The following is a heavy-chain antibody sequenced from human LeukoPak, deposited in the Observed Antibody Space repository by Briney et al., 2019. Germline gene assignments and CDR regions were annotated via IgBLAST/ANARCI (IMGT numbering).Heavy chain of an antibody. CDR2: ISYSGNT. J-gene: IGHJ4*02. D-gene: IGHD3-22*01. Sequence: PSETLSLTCTVSGVPISSSNSYWGWIRQPPGKGLEWIGFISYSGNTNYNPSLKSRVTISLDTSKNQFSLKLISVTAADTAVYYCARGVGSGYTDYWGQGALVTVSS. CDR3: ARGVGSGYTDY. CDR1: GVPISSSNSY. V-gene: IGHV4-61*05.